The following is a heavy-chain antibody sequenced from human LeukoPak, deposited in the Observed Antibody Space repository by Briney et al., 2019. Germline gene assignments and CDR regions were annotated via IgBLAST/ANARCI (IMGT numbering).Heavy chain of an antibody. CDR1: GFTFDDYA. D-gene: IGHD5-24*01. V-gene: IGHV3-9*01. J-gene: IGHJ3*02. CDR2: ISWNSGSI. CDR3: AKDRDGYNLDAFDI. Sequence: GGSLRLSCAASGFTFDDYAMHWVRRAPGKGLEWVSGISWNSGSIGYADSVKGRFTISRDNAKNSLYLQMNSLRAEDTALYYCAKDRDGYNLDAFDIWGQGTMVTVSS.